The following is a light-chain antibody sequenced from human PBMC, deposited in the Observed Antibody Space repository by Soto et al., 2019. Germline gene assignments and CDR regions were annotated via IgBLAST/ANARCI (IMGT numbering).Light chain of an antibody. CDR2: LSSDGSH. CDR3: QTWGTGFWL. Sequence: QSVLTQSPSASASLGASVKLTCTLSSGHSSYDIAWHQQQPEKGPRYLMKLSSDGSHFKGDGIPDRFSGSSSGAERYLTISSLQSEDEADYYCQTWGTGFWLFGGGTKLTVL. V-gene: IGLV4-69*01. J-gene: IGLJ3*02. CDR1: SGHSSYD.